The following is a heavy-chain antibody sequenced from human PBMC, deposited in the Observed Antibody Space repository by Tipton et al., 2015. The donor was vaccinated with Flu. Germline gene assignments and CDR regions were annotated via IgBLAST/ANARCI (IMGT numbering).Heavy chain of an antibody. CDR2: IYNNHYT. CDR1: GGFVSSYY. CDR3: AKVIPEIVSGLDY. J-gene: IGHJ4*02. D-gene: IGHD5/OR15-5a*01. Sequence: TLSLTRTVSGGFVSSYYWNWIRQPPGKGLEWIGYIYNNHYTKYNPSLKSRVTVSVDPSMNQFSLRLTSVTAADTAVYYCAKVIPEIVSGLDYWGQGTLVTVSS. V-gene: IGHV4-59*02.